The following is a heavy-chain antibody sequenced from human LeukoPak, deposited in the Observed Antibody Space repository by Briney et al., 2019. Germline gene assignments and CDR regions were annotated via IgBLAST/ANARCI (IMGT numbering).Heavy chain of an antibody. D-gene: IGHD1-26*01. V-gene: IGHV3-21*01. J-gene: IGHJ6*03. Sequence: PGGSPRLSCAASGFTFSSYSMNWVRQAPGKGLEWVSSITSTSNYIYYSDSAKGRFTISRDNAKNSLYLQMNSLRAEDTAVYYCAREGVGATPSAGYYYYYMDVWGKGTTVTVSS. CDR1: GFTFSSYS. CDR3: AREGVGATPSAGYYYYYMDV. CDR2: ITSTSNYI.